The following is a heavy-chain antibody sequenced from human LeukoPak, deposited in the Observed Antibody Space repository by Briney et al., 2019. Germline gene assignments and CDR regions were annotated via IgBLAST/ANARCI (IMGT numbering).Heavy chain of an antibody. CDR3: ARSQPGPTYGPFDY. CDR1: GLTFSSYE. V-gene: IGHV3-48*03. J-gene: IGHJ4*02. D-gene: IGHD1-14*01. Sequence: QPGGSLRLSCADSGLTFSSYEMNWVRQAPGKGLEWISYISTSGTTIYYADSVEGRFTISRDNARTSLYLQMNSLRVEDTAVYYCARSQPGPTYGPFDYWGQGTLVTVSS. CDR2: ISTSGTTI.